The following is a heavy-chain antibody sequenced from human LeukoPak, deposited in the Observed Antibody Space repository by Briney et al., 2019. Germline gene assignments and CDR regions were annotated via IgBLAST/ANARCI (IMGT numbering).Heavy chain of an antibody. CDR3: ARPYVGNHHFDY. D-gene: IGHD7-27*01. CDR1: GYTFTGYY. Sequence: ASVKVSCKASGYTFTGYYMHWVRQAPGQGLEWMGIINPSGGSTSYSQKFQGRVTMTRDTSTSTVYMELSSLRSEDTAVYYCARPYVGNHHFDYWGQGTLVTVSS. J-gene: IGHJ4*02. V-gene: IGHV1-46*01. CDR2: INPSGGST.